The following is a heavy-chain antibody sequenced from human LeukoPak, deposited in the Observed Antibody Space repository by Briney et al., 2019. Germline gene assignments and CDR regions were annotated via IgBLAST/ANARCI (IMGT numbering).Heavy chain of an antibody. CDR2: FDPEDGET. CDR3: ATELGSLYVWGSYRFDY. D-gene: IGHD3-16*02. Sequence: ASVTVSCKVSGYTLTELSMHWVRQAPGEGIEWMGGFDPEDGETIYAQKFQGRVTMTEDTSTDTAYMELSSLRSEDTAVYYWATELGSLYVWGSYRFDYWGQGTLVTVSS. J-gene: IGHJ4*02. CDR1: GYTLTELS. V-gene: IGHV1-24*01.